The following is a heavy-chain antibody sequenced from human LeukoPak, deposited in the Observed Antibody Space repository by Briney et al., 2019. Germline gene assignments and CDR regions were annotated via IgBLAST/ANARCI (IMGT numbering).Heavy chain of an antibody. CDR1: GFTFSGSA. Sequence: GGSLRLSCAASGFTFSGSAMHWVRQASGKGLEWVGRVRSKTNSYATAYAASVKGRFTISRDDSKNTAYLQMNSLKTEDTAVYYCTRDYDILTGYYYFDYWGQGTLVTVSS. D-gene: IGHD3-9*01. CDR2: VRSKTNSYAT. CDR3: TRDYDILTGYYYFDY. V-gene: IGHV3-73*01. J-gene: IGHJ4*02.